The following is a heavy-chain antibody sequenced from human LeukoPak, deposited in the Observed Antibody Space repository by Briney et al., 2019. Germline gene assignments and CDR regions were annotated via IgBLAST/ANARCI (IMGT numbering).Heavy chain of an antibody. V-gene: IGHV3-7*01. CDR1: GFAFNNKW. CDR2: IRQEGIEN. D-gene: IGHD3-22*01. J-gene: IGHJ4*02. CDR3: ARDKYYDRYFDS. Sequence: GGSLRLSCAGSGFAFNNKWMSWVRQAPGKGLEWLANIRQEGIENYYMASVKGPFTSSRDNSKNSLTLQMTSLRAENTAVYYCARDKYYDRYFDSWGQGTLVTVSS.